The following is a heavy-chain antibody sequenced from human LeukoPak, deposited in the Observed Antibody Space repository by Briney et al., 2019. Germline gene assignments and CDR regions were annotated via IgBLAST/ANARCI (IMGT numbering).Heavy chain of an antibody. J-gene: IGHJ4*02. V-gene: IGHV1-58*02. Sequence: ASVKVSCTASGFTFTSSAMQWVRQARGQRLEWIGWIVVGSGNTNYAQKFQERVTITRDMSTSTAYMELSSLRSEDTAVYYCAADPLYGGSYYDYWGQGTLVTVSS. D-gene: IGHD1-26*01. CDR2: IVVGSGNT. CDR3: AADPLYGGSYYDY. CDR1: GFTFTSSA.